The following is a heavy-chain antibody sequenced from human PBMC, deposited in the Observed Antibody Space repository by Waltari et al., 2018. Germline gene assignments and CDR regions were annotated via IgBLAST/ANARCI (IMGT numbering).Heavy chain of an antibody. CDR2: INHSGST. J-gene: IGHJ5*02. D-gene: IGHD3-22*01. CDR1: GGSFSGYY. V-gene: IGHV4-34*01. Sequence: QVQLQQWGAGLLKPSETLSLTCAVYGGSFSGYYWSWIRQPPGKGLEWIGEINHSGSTNYNPSLKSRVTISVDTSKNQFSLKLSSVTAADTAVYYCARAVYYYDSSGYYNWFDPWGQGTLVTVSS. CDR3: ARAVYYYDSSGYYNWFDP.